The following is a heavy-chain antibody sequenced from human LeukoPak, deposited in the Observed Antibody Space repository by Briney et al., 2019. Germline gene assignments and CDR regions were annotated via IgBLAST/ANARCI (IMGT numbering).Heavy chain of an antibody. CDR3: ARVNGYGCFDY. CDR1: GGTFSSYA. J-gene: IGHJ4*02. D-gene: IGHD5-12*01. CDR2: ISAYNGNT. V-gene: IGHV1-18*01. Sequence: GASVKVSCKASGGTFSSYAISWVRQAPGQGLEWMGWISAYNGNTNYAQKLQGRVTMTTDTSTSTAYMELRSLRSDDTAVYYCARVNGYGCFDYWGQGTLVTVSS.